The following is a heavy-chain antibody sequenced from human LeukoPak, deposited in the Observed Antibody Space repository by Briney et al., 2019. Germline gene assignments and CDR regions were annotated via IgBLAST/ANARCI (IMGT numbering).Heavy chain of an antibody. Sequence: GGSLRLSCAASGFTFSSYGMHWVRQAPGKGLEWVAVIWYDGSNKYYADSVKGRFTISRDSSKNTLYLQMNSLRAEDTAVYYCARDQAPSGYHDYWGQGTLVTVSS. CDR3: ARDQAPSGYHDY. J-gene: IGHJ4*02. D-gene: IGHD3-22*01. V-gene: IGHV3-33*01. CDR1: GFTFSSYG. CDR2: IWYDGSNK.